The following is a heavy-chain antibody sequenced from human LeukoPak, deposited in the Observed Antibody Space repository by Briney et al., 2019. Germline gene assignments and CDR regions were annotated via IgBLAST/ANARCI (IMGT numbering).Heavy chain of an antibody. Sequence: SGGSLRLSCAASGFTFSNFGIHWVRQAPGKGLEWVAGVWFGESSQSYPDAVKGRFTISRDNSKNTVWLEMNSLRVEDTAVYYCAKGGRDTSKYYFDYWGQGTQVTVSS. CDR1: GFTFSNFG. J-gene: IGHJ4*02. D-gene: IGHD1-26*01. V-gene: IGHV3-33*03. CDR2: VWFGESSQ. CDR3: AKGGRDTSKYYFDY.